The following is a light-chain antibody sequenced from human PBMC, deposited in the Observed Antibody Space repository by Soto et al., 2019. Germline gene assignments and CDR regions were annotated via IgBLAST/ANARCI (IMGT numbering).Light chain of an antibody. CDR1: QSISSY. CDR3: QHYNSYSEA. CDR2: AAS. J-gene: IGKJ1*01. V-gene: IGKV1-5*01. Sequence: DIQMTQSPSTLSASVGDRVTITCRASQSISSYLNWYQQKPGKAPKILIYAASSLQSGVPSRFSGSGSGTEFTLTISSLQPDDFATYYCQHYNSYSEAFGQGTQLDIK.